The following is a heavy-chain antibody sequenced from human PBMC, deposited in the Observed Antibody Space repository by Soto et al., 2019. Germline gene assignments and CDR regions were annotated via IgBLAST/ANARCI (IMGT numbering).Heavy chain of an antibody. V-gene: IGHV3-23*01. CDR1: GFTFSNFA. Sequence: EVQVLKAGGGSVQPGGSLSPSCAASGFTFSNFAMAWVRHAPGTGLEWVSELTGSTGTTYYADSVKGRFIISRDNVKNTVQLQMNSLRPEDTAVYYCAKDTSSSPYYMDVWGKGTTVTVSS. D-gene: IGHD2-2*01. CDR3: AKDTSSSPYYMDV. CDR2: LTGSTGTT. J-gene: IGHJ6*03.